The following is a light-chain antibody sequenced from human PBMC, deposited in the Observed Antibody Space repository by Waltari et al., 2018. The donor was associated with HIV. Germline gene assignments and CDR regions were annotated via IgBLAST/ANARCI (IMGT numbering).Light chain of an antibody. CDR2: SDN. Sequence: QSVLIQPPSASETPGQDVTISCSGSSSNIGSNTVNWYQQLPGTAPKLLMYSDNRRPSGVPDRFSGSKSGTSASLAISGLQSQDEADYYCAAWDDSVNGRVFGGGTKLTVL. J-gene: IGLJ3*02. V-gene: IGLV1-44*01. CDR1: SSNIGSNT. CDR3: AAWDDSVNGRV.